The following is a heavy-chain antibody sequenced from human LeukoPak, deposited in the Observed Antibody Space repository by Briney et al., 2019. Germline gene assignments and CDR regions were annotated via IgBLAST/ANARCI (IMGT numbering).Heavy chain of an antibody. CDR1: GFSFSNDW. Sequence: GGSLRLSCAASGFSFSNDWMCWVRQAPGKGLEWVANINQDESKKYYVDSVKGRFTISRDNAKNSLYLQMNSLRAEDTAVYYCARFGGSSWSLTYYFDYWGQGTLVTVSS. D-gene: IGHD6-13*01. CDR3: ARFGGSSWSLTYYFDY. V-gene: IGHV3-7*01. J-gene: IGHJ4*02. CDR2: INQDESKK.